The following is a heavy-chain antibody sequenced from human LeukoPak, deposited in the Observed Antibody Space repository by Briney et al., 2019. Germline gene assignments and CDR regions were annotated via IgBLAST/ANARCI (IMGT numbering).Heavy chain of an antibody. J-gene: IGHJ4*02. V-gene: IGHV4-61*02. Sequence: SQTLSLTCTVSGGSISSGSYYWSWIRQPAGKGLEWIGRIYTSGSTNYNPSLKSRVTISVDTSKNQFSLKLSSVTAADTAVYYCARGGSLYYDGSGYLDYWGQGTLVTVSS. CDR1: GGSISSGSYY. CDR2: IYTSGST. CDR3: ARGGSLYYDGSGYLDY. D-gene: IGHD3-22*01.